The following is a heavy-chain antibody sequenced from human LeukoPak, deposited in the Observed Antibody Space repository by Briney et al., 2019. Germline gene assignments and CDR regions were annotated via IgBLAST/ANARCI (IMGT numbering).Heavy chain of an antibody. CDR3: ARDAVTGYSSGWYDLDY. J-gene: IGHJ4*02. CDR1: GYTFTNYA. D-gene: IGHD6-19*01. V-gene: IGHV1-3*01. CDR2: INGGNGYT. Sequence: ASVKLSCKASGYTFTNYALHWVRQAPGQGLECMGWINGGNGYTRHLQKFQDRVTITQDTSANTAYLELSGLRSEDTAVYYCARDAVTGYSSGWYDLDYWGQGTLVTVSS.